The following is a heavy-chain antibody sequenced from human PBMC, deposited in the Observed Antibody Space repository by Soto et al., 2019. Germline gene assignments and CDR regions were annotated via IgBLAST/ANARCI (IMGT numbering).Heavy chain of an antibody. Sequence: PSETLSLTCTVSGGSISSGDYYWSWIRQPPGKGLEWIGYIYYSGSTYYNPSLKSRVTISVDTSKNQFSLKLSSVTAADTAVYYCARAPPARLRFLEPFDYWGQGTLVTVSS. CDR1: GGSISSGDYY. J-gene: IGHJ4*02. CDR3: ARAPPARLRFLEPFDY. V-gene: IGHV4-30-4*01. D-gene: IGHD3-3*01. CDR2: IYYSGST.